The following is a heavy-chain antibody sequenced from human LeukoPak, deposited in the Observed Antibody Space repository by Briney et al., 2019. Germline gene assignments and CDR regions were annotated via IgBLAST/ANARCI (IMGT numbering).Heavy chain of an antibody. CDR1: GFTFRSYA. J-gene: IGHJ4*02. CDR2: IGGSDGKT. CDR3: AKEAHYPHVGTYLVTIDS. D-gene: IGHD5-18*01. V-gene: IGHV3-23*01. Sequence: LSGGSLRLSCAASGFTFRSYAMSWVRQAPGNGLEWVSAIGGSDGKTYYADSVKGRFTISRDNSKNTLYLQMNSLRAEDTALYYCAKEAHYPHVGTYLVTIDSWGQGTLVTVSS.